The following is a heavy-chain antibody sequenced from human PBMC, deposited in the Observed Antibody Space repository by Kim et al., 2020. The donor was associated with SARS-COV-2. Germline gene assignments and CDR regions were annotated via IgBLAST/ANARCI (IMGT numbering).Heavy chain of an antibody. CDR1: GFTFTSYA. V-gene: IGHV3-23*03. CDR2: IYSGASST. Sequence: GGSLRLSCAASGFTFTSYAMSWVRQAPGKGLEWVSLIYSGASSTYYADSVKGRFTISRDNSKNTVYLQMNSLRAEDTAVYYCAKCFSSGWSGYYYGMDVWGQGTTVTVSS. CDR3: AKCFSSGWSGYYYGMDV. J-gene: IGHJ6*02. D-gene: IGHD6-19*01.